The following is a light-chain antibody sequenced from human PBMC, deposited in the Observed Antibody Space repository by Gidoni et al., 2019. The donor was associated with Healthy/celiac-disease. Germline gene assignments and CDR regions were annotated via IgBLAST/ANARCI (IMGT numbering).Light chain of an antibody. Sequence: ETVSTQSPGTLSLSPGERATLSCRASQSVSSSYLAWYQQKPGQAPRLLIYGASSRATGIPDRFSGSGSGTDFTLTISRLEPEDFAVYYCQQYGSSPLWTFGQXTKVEIK. V-gene: IGKV3-20*01. J-gene: IGKJ1*01. CDR1: QSVSSSY. CDR3: QQYGSSPLWT. CDR2: GAS.